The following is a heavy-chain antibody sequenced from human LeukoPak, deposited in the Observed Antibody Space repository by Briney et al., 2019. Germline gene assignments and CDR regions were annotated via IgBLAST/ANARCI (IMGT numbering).Heavy chain of an antibody. Sequence: TGGSLRLSCATSGFTVSGKYMSWVRQAPGKGLEWVSVLYSAGGSYYADSVKGRFSVSRDNSKNMYHLQMNNLRDEDTAVYYCARESTVFGPLDYWGQGALVTVSS. D-gene: IGHD3-3*01. V-gene: IGHV3-53*01. J-gene: IGHJ4*02. CDR2: LYSAGGS. CDR3: ARESTVFGPLDY. CDR1: GFTVSGKY.